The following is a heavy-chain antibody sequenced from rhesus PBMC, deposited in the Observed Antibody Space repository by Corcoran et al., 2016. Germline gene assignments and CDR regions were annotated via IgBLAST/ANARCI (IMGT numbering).Heavy chain of an antibody. CDR1: GGSITGYY. V-gene: IGHV4-73*01. Sequence: QVKLQQWGEGLVKPSETLSLTCAVYGGSITGYYWSWIRQPPGKGLEWIGNIDGNNASTNYNPSLKSRVTISKDTSKNQFSLKLSSVTAADTAVYYCARDGMGYCTSTTCYLHSRFDVWGPGVLVTVSS. J-gene: IGHJ5-1*01. CDR2: IDGNNAST. CDR3: ARDGMGYCTSTTCYLHSRFDV. D-gene: IGHD2-2*01.